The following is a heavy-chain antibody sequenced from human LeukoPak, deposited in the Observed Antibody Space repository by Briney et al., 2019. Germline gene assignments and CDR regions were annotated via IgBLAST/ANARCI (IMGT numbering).Heavy chain of an antibody. CDR1: GFTSTSYG. CDR2: IKHDGSED. Sequence: PGRSLRLSCAAFGFTSTSYGMHWVRQTPGKGLEWVANIKHDGSEDYFVDSVKGRFTISRDNAENSLHLQMSSLRAEDTAVYYCARSANYGGHAFFDYWGQGILVIVSS. J-gene: IGHJ4*02. D-gene: IGHD4/OR15-4a*01. V-gene: IGHV3-7*01. CDR3: ARSANYGGHAFFDY.